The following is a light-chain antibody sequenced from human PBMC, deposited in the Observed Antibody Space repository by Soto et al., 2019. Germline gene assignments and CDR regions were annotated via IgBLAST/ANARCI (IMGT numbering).Light chain of an antibody. J-gene: IGLJ3*02. CDR2: EVS. Sequence: QSALTQPPSASGSPGQSVSISCTGTGSDVGGYKYVSWYQQHPGKAPKLIIYEVSQRPSGVPDRISGSKSGNTASLTVSGLQAEDEADYYCSSYAGSNFWVFGGGPKLTVL. CDR1: GSDVGGYKY. V-gene: IGLV2-8*01. CDR3: SSYAGSNFWV.